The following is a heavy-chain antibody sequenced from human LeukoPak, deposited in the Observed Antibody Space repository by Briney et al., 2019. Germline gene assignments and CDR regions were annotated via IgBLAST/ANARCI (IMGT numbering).Heavy chain of an antibody. J-gene: IGHJ6*03. Sequence: ASVKVSCKASGGTFSSYAISWVRQAPGQGLEWMGGIIPIFGTANYAQKFQGRVTITADESTSTAYMELSSLRSEDTAVYYCARQYYYGSGSQRHYYYMDVWGKGATVTVSS. D-gene: IGHD3-10*01. CDR1: GGTFSSYA. CDR2: IIPIFGTA. CDR3: ARQYYYGSGSQRHYYYMDV. V-gene: IGHV1-69*13.